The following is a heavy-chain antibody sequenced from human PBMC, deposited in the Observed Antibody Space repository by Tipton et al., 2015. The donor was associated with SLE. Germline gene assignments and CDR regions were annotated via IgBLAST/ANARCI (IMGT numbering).Heavy chain of an antibody. CDR2: IYFSGST. CDR1: GDSISNHY. J-gene: IGHJ4*02. V-gene: IGHV4-59*11. CDR3: ARGGDGYINSWFLFDS. Sequence: TLSLTCTVSGDSISNHYWSWIRQPPGKGLEWIGYIYFSGSTNYNPSLKSRVTISIDTSKNQFSLKLNSVTAADTAVYYCARGGDGYINSWFLFDSWGQGRLVTVSS. D-gene: IGHD6-13*01.